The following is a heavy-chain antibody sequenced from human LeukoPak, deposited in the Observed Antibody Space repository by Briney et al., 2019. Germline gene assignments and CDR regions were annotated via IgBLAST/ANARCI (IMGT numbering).Heavy chain of an antibody. CDR1: GGSISSYY. Sequence: SETLSLTCTVSGGSISSYYWSWIRQPPGKGLEWIGYIYYSGSTNYNPSLKSRVTISVDTSKNQFSLKLSSVTAADTAVYYCARGGYDFWSGYSPIGVNWFDPWGQGTLVTVSS. D-gene: IGHD3-3*01. J-gene: IGHJ5*02. CDR2: IYYSGST. CDR3: ARGGYDFWSGYSPIGVNWFDP. V-gene: IGHV4-59*01.